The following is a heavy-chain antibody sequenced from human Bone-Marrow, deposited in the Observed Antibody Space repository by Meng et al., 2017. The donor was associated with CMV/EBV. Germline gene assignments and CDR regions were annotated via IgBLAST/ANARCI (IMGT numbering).Heavy chain of an antibody. V-gene: IGHV3-23*03. CDR1: GFTFSSFG. Sequence: GESLKISFAASGFTFSSFGMSWVRQAPGKGLEWVSVIYIDGATQYADAVKGRFTISRDNSKNTLYLQMNSLRDEDTAVYYCAKGVDWQLENTLDYWGQGTLVTVSS. CDR2: IYIDGAT. D-gene: IGHD3/OR15-3a*01. J-gene: IGHJ4*02. CDR3: AKGVDWQLENTLDY.